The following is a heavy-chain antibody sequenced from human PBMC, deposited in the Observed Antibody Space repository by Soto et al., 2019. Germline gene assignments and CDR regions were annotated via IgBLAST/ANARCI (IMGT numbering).Heavy chain of an antibody. CDR1: GFTFTRFA. J-gene: IGHJ4*02. V-gene: IGHV3-30-3*01. Sequence: QVQLVESGGGVVQPGRSLRLSCAASGFTFTRFALHWVRQAPGKGLEWVAVISSDVTKRSYADAVRGRFTISRDNAKNTLYLQMNSLRAEDTGVYYCARDIGRSGYYESFDCWGQGTLVTVSS. D-gene: IGHD3-22*01. CDR3: ARDIGRSGYYESFDC. CDR2: ISSDVTKR.